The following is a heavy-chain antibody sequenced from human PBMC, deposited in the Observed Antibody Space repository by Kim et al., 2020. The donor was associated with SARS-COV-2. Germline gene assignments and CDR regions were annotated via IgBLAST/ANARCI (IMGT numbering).Heavy chain of an antibody. Sequence: GGSLRLSCAASGFTFSSYGMHWVRQAPGKGLEWVAAIWYDGSNKYYADSVKGRFTISRDNSKNTLYLQINSLRDEATAVYYCARDRYGARYYYMDVWGKG. D-gene: IGHD4-17*01. CDR2: IWYDGSNK. V-gene: IGHV3-33*01. CDR3: ARDRYGARYYYMDV. J-gene: IGHJ6*03. CDR1: GFTFSSYG.